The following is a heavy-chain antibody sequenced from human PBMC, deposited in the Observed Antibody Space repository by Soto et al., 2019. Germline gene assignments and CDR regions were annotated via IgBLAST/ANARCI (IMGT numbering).Heavy chain of an antibody. CDR2: INAGNGTT. V-gene: IGHV1-3*01. D-gene: IGHD3-3*01. J-gene: IGHJ4*02. CDR1: GYTFTSYA. Sequence: ASVKVSCKASGYTFTSYAMHWVRQAPGQRLEWMGWINAGNGTTKYSQKFQGRVTITRDTSASTAYMELSSLRSEDTAVYYCARNGGRGYDFWSGYFRHYFDYWGQGTLVTVSS. CDR3: ARNGGRGYDFWSGYFRHYFDY.